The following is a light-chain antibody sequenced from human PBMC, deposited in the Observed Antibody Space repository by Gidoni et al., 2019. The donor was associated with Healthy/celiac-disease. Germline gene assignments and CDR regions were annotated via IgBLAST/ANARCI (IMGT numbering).Light chain of an antibody. CDR2: GAS. CDR3: QQYGSSPWT. J-gene: IGKJ1*01. V-gene: IGKV3-20*01. CDR1: QSVSSSY. Sequence: EIVLTQSPGPLSLSPGERATLSCRASQSVSSSYLAWYQKKPGQAPRLLIYGASSRATGIPDRFSGSGSGTDFTLTISRLEPEDFAVYYCQQYGSSPWTFGQXTKVEIK.